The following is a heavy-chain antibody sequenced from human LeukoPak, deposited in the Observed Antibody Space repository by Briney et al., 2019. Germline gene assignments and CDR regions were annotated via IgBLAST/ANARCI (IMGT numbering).Heavy chain of an antibody. Sequence: ASVKVSCKASGYTFTSYDINWVRQATGQGLEWMGWMNPNSGNTGYAQKFQGRVTMTRNTSISTAYMELSSLRSEDTAVYYCARGARCGGDCYSGWFDPWGQGTLVTVSS. V-gene: IGHV1-8*01. J-gene: IGHJ5*02. CDR3: ARGARCGGDCYSGWFDP. CDR1: GYTFTSYD. D-gene: IGHD2-21*02. CDR2: MNPNSGNT.